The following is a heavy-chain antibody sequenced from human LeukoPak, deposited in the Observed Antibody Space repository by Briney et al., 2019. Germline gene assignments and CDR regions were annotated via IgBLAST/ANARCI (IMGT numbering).Heavy chain of an antibody. V-gene: IGHV3-30-3*01. J-gene: IGHJ4*02. CDR3: ARVLHFL. CDR2: ISYDGSNK. D-gene: IGHD3/OR15-3a*01. CDR1: GFTFSSYA. Sequence: GGSLRLSCAASGFTFSSYAMHWVRQAPGKGLEWVAVISYDGSNKYYADSVKGRFTISRDNAKNSLYLQMNSLRAEDTAVYYCARVLHFLGGQGTLVTVSS.